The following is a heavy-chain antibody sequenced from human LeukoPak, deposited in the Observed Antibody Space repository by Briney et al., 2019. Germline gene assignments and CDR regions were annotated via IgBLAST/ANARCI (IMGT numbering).Heavy chain of an antibody. D-gene: IGHD6-19*01. Sequence: GGSLRLSCAASGFTFGDYGMSWVRQAPGKGLELVSGSHWNGRSTNYPDSVKGRFIITRDNAKNSLYLQMNSLRAEDTALYYCAGGRPSVSGTFDYWGQGTLVTVSS. CDR3: AGGRPSVSGTFDY. CDR2: SHWNGRST. CDR1: GFTFGDYG. J-gene: IGHJ4*02. V-gene: IGHV3-20*04.